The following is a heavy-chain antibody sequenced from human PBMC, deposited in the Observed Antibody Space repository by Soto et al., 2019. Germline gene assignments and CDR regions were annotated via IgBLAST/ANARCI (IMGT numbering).Heavy chain of an antibody. Sequence: PSETLSLTCTVSGGSISSYYWSWIRQPPGKGLEWIGYIYYSGSTNYNPSLKSRVTISVDTSKNQFSLKLSSVTAAYTAVYYCARHGTRISDFDYWGQGTLVTVSS. D-gene: IGHD1-26*01. CDR3: ARHGTRISDFDY. CDR1: GGSISSYY. CDR2: IYYSGST. J-gene: IGHJ4*02. V-gene: IGHV4-59*08.